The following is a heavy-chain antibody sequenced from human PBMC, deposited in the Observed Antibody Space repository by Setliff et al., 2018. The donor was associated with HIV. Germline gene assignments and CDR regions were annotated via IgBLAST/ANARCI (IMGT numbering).Heavy chain of an antibody. CDR2: INHSGST. D-gene: IGHD5-12*01. CDR3: ARGATLLPGYSDRWEYFYMDV. CDR1: GGSISSYY. V-gene: IGHV4-34*01. J-gene: IGHJ6*03. Sequence: KASETLSLTCTVSGGSISSYYWSWIRQSPGKGLEWIGEINHSGSTHYNPPLKSRATISVDTSKNQFSLRLNSVTAADTAVYYCARGATLLPGYSDRWEYFYMDVWGKGTTVTVSS.